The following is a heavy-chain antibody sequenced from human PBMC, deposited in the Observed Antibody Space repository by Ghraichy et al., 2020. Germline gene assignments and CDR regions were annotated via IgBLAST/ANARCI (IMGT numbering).Heavy chain of an antibody. CDR1: GDSINNSNYY. CDR3: ARSPTIFGVVIIYAFDM. Sequence: SETLSLTCTVSGDSINNSNYYWGWIRQPPGKGLEWIGSMHYSGSPHYNPSLKSRVTVSVDTSKSQFSLKLSSVTAADTAVYYCARSPTIFGVVIIYAFDMWGQGTMVTVSS. CDR2: MHYSGSP. J-gene: IGHJ3*02. V-gene: IGHV4-39*01. D-gene: IGHD3-3*01.